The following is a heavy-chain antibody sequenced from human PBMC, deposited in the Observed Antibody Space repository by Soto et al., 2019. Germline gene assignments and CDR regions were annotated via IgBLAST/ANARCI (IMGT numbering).Heavy chain of an antibody. Sequence: PSETLSLTCAVSGGSISSYYWSWIRQPPGKGLEWIGYIYYSGNTNYNPSLKSRVTISVDTSKNQFSLKLSSVTAADTAVYYCARVGAYCSSTSCYALPYNWLDPWGQGTLVTVSS. CDR3: ARVGAYCSSTSCYALPYNWLDP. V-gene: IGHV4-59*01. CDR2: IYYSGNT. D-gene: IGHD2-2*01. CDR1: GGSISSYY. J-gene: IGHJ5*02.